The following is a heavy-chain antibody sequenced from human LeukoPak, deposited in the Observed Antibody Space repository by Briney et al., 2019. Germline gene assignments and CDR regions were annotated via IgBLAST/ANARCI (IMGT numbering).Heavy chain of an antibody. V-gene: IGHV4-31*03. CDR3: ARDVEGAFDI. Sequence: SETLSLTCTVSGGSISSGGYYWGWIRQHPGKGLEWIGYIYYSGSTYYNPSLKSRVTISVDTSKNQFSLKLSSVTAADTAVYYCARDVEGAFDIWGQGTMVTVSS. CDR2: IYYSGST. CDR1: GGSISSGGYY. J-gene: IGHJ3*02. D-gene: IGHD1-1*01.